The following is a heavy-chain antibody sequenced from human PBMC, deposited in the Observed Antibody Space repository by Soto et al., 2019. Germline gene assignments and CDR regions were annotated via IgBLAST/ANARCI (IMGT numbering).Heavy chain of an antibody. V-gene: IGHV1-18*01. Sequence: RPSVKVSCKASGYTFTSYGISWVRQAPGQGLEWMGWISAYNGNTNYAQKLQGRVTMTTDTSTSTAYMELRSLRSDDTAVYYCARDHPNSGSYSPHDFSRLEYYYYYGMDVWGQGTTVTVSS. CDR3: ARDHPNSGSYSPHDFSRLEYYYYYGMDV. D-gene: IGHD1-26*01. CDR1: GYTFTSYG. J-gene: IGHJ6*02. CDR2: ISAYNGNT.